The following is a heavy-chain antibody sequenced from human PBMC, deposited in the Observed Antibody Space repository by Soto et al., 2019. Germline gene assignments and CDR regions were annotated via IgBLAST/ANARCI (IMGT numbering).Heavy chain of an antibody. CDR3: ARNLIGGYYGSRRQGIAV. CDR2: ISAYNGNT. V-gene: IGHV1-18*04. D-gene: IGHD3-10*01. Sequence: AAVKVCCEASGYTFTSYGISWVRQAPGQGLEWMGWISAYNGNTNYAQKLQGRATMTTDTSTSTAYMELRSLRSDDTAVYYCARNLIGGYYGSRRQGIAVRGQRTTVIVSS. J-gene: IGHJ6*02. CDR1: GYTFTSYG.